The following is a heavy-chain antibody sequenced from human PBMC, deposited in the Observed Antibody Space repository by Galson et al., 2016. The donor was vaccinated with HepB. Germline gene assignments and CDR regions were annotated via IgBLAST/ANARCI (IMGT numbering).Heavy chain of an antibody. D-gene: IGHD3-3*01. CDR2: IYYSGGT. V-gene: IGHV4-39*02. CDR1: GGSFSSSAFY. J-gene: IGHJ6*01. CDR3: ARSKRATMEFCSGYYEIKDYYNGMDV. Sequence: ETLSLTCTVSGGSFSSSAFYWAWIRQPPGKGLEWIGSIYYSGGTYYSPSLKSRVTISVDTSKNHFSLKMRSMTAPVTAVYCCARSKRATMEFCSGYYEIKDYYNGMDVWAQGTTVTVSS.